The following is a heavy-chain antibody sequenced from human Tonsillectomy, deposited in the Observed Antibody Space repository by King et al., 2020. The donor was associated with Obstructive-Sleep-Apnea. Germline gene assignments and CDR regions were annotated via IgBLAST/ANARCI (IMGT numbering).Heavy chain of an antibody. V-gene: IGHV3-9*01. CDR1: GFTLDDYA. CDR2: ISWNSGSI. CDR3: AKEVVGPYYFDY. Sequence: VQLVESGGGLVQPGRSLRLSCAASGFTLDDYAMHWVRQAPGKGLEWVSGISWNSGSIGYADSVKGRFTISRDNAKNSLYLQMNSLRAEDTALYYCAKEVVGPYYFDYWGQGTLVTVSS. J-gene: IGHJ4*02. D-gene: IGHD2-15*01.